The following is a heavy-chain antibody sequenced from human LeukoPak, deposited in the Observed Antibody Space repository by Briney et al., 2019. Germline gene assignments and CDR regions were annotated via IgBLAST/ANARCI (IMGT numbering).Heavy chain of an antibody. CDR2: IKQDGGEK. CDR3: TRDGLYYYDSSGYRYFDY. CDR1: GFAFGSYW. D-gene: IGHD3-22*01. Sequence: GGSLRLSCAASGFAFGSYWMSWVRQAPGKGLEWVANIKQDGGEKKYVDSVKGRFTISRDNAKNSLYLQMNSLRAEDTAVYFCTRDGLYYYDSSGYRYFDYWGQGTLVTVSS. V-gene: IGHV3-7*01. J-gene: IGHJ4*02.